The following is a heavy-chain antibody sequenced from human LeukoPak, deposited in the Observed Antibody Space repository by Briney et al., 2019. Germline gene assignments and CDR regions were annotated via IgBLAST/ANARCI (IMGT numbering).Heavy chain of an antibody. CDR2: IRSKSYRETT. CDR3: TRDRRDGYNDGYSDL. V-gene: IGHV3-49*04. Sequence: GGSLRLSCTASGFPIDEYAMTWVRQAPGRGLEWLGFIRSKSYRETTQYAASVRGRFTISRDDSKSVTYLQMDSLKIDDTALYFCTRDRRDGYNDGYSDLWGRGTLVRVSS. D-gene: IGHD5-24*01. J-gene: IGHJ2*01. CDR1: GFPIDEYA.